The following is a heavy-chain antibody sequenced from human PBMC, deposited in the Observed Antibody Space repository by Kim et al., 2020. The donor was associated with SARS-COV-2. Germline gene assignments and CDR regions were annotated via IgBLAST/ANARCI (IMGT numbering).Heavy chain of an antibody. CDR3: ARAAVADIDY. D-gene: IGHD6-19*01. J-gene: IGHJ4*02. V-gene: IGHV1-46*01. CDR2: ST. Sequence: STSYAQKFQGRVTMTRDTSTSTVYMELSSLRSEDTAVYYCARAAVADIDYWGQGTLVTVSS.